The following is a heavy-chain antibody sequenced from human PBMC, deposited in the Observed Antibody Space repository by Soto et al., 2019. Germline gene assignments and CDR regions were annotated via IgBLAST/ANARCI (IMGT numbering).Heavy chain of an antibody. CDR2: IPGSGTST. J-gene: IGHJ4*02. V-gene: IGHV3-23*01. Sequence: GGSLILSYAASGFTFSNYAMSWVRPYPGKGLEWVSAIPGSGTSTYYAGSVKGRFTISRDNSKNTLYLQMNSLRVEDTAVYYCAKIGSSSSVSLPLVLLDYWGQGALVTVSS. D-gene: IGHD6-6*01. CDR1: GFTFSNYA. CDR3: AKIGSSSSVSLPLVLLDY.